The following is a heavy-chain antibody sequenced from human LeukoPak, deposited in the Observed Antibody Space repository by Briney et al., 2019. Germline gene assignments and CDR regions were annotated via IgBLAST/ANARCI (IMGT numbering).Heavy chain of an antibody. CDR2: INTNTGNP. CDR3: ARDLLARLGAFDI. D-gene: IGHD3-16*01. Sequence: GASVKVSCKASGYTLTSYPINWVRQAPGQGLEWMGWINTNTGNPTYAQGFTGRFVSSLDTSVSTAYPQISSLKPEDTAVYYCARDLLARLGAFDIWGQGTMVIVSS. V-gene: IGHV7-4-1*02. J-gene: IGHJ3*02. CDR1: GYTLTSYP.